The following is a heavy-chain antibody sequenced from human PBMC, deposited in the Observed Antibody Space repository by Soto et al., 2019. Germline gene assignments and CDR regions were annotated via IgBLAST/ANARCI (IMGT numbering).Heavy chain of an antibody. CDR1: GGSISSYY. D-gene: IGHD1-26*01. V-gene: IGHV4-59*01. Sequence: SETLSLTCTVSGGSISSYYWSWIRQPPGKGLEWIGYIYHSGSTDYNPSLKSRVTISVATSKNQFSLKLSSVTAADTAVYYCAREGGHRDFDYWGQGTLVTVSS. J-gene: IGHJ4*02. CDR3: AREGGHRDFDY. CDR2: IYHSGST.